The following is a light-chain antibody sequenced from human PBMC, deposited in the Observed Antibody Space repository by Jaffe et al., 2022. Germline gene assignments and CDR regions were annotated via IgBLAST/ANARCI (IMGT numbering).Light chain of an antibody. V-gene: IGKV1-NL1*01. J-gene: IGKJ2*01. CDR2: ATS. CDR3: QQYFTYPYT. Sequence: DIHMTQSPSSLSASVGDKVTITCRASQVIINSVAWYQQRPGKAPNLLVYATSRLHTGVPSRFTGAGSGTDYTLTIGSLEPDDFATYYCQQYFTYPYTFGQGTKLEIK. CDR1: QVIINS.